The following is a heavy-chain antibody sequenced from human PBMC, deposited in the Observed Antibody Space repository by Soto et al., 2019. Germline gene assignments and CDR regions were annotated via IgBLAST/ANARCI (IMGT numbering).Heavy chain of an antibody. CDR2: ISYDGSNK. Sequence: GGSLRLSCAASGFTFSSYAMHWVRQAPGKGLEWVAVISYDGSNKYYADSVKGRFTISRDNSKNTLYLQMNSLRAEDTAVYYCARDWVRYFDWLSPYYGMDVWGQGTTVTVSS. J-gene: IGHJ6*02. D-gene: IGHD3-9*01. V-gene: IGHV3-30-3*01. CDR3: ARDWVRYFDWLSPYYGMDV. CDR1: GFTFSSYA.